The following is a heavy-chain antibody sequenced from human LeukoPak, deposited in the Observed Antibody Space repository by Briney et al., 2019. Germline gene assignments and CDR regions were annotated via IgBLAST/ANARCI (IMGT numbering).Heavy chain of an antibody. D-gene: IGHD2-15*01. V-gene: IGHV1-2*02. CDR3: ARRPSYCSGGSCYLYFDY. CDR2: INPNSGGT. CDR1: GYTFTGYY. Sequence: PGASVKVSCKASGYTFTGYYMHWVRQAPGQGLEWMGWINPNSGGTNYAQKFQGRVTMTRDTSISTAYMELSRLRSDDTAVYYCARRPSYCSGGSCYLYFDYWGQGTLVTVSS. J-gene: IGHJ4*02.